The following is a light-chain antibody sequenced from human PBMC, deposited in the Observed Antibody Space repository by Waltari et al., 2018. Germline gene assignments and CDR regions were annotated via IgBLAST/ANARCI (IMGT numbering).Light chain of an antibody. J-gene: IGKJ2*01. Sequence: EIVMTQSPATLCVSAGETATLSCRASQSVGGNLAWYQQKPGQAPRLLIYAASTRATGIPGRFSGSGSGTEVTLTISSLQSEDFAIYYCQQYNNWPPQDAFGQGTKLEIK. CDR1: QSVGGN. CDR2: AAS. CDR3: QQYNNWPPQDA. V-gene: IGKV3-15*01.